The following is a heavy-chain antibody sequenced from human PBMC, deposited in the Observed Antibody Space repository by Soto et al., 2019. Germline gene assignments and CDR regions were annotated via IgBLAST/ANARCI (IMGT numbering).Heavy chain of an antibody. J-gene: IGHJ4*02. D-gene: IGHD2-15*01. CDR2: MTGDGRTT. V-gene: IGHV3-74*03. CDR3: ATAVVDY. Sequence: GGSLRLSCAASGFTFGDYWMHWVRQPPGKGPEWVSRMTGDGRTTQYADSVKGRFTASRDNAKSTLYLQMNSLRAEDTAVYYCATAVVDYWGPGTLVTVSS. CDR1: GFTFGDYW.